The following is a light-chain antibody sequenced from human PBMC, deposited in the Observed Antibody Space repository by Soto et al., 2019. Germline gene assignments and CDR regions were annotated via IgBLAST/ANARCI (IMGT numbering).Light chain of an antibody. CDR1: SANSGAGYD. J-gene: IGLJ1*01. CDR2: ANT. CDR3: QSYDGGLSGYV. V-gene: IGLV1-40*01. Sequence: QSALTQPPSDSGAPVQRVTISCTRRSANSGAGYDVHWDQQLPGTATKLLIYANTTRISGVPGRFSGAKSGTSAYLAITGLQAEDEADYYCQSYDGGLSGYVFGTGTKVTGL.